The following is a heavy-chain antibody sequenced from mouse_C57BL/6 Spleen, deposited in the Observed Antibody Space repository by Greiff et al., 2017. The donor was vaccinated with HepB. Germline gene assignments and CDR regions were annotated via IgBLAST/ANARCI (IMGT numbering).Heavy chain of an antibody. J-gene: IGHJ3*01. CDR1: GYTFTDYY. CDR3: ARSGAAY. CDR2: IFPGSGST. D-gene: IGHD3-1*01. V-gene: IGHV1-75*01. Sequence: QVQLQQSGPELVKPGASVKISCKASGYTFTDYYINWVKQRPGQGLEWIGWIFPGSGSTYYNEKFKGKATLTVDKSSSTAYMWISSLTSEDSAVYFGARSGAAYWGQGTLVTVSA.